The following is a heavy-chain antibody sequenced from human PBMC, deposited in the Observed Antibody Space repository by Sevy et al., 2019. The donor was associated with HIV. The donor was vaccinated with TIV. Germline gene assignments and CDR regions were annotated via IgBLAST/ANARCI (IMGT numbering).Heavy chain of an antibody. D-gene: IGHD2-2*01. J-gene: IGHJ4*02. CDR2: VNSDGSST. CDR3: VASNSWEDY. Sequence: GGSLRLSCAAPRLTLSSYWMHWVRQAPGKGLVWVSGVNSDGSSTTYADSVKGRFTISRDNAKNTLSLLMNSLRVEDTAVYHCVASNSWEDYWGQGTLVTVSS. V-gene: IGHV3-74*01. CDR1: RLTLSSYW.